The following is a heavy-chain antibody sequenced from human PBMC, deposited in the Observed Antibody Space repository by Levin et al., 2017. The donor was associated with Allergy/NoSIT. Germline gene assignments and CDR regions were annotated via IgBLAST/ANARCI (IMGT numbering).Heavy chain of an antibody. CDR2: IKNKANSYIT. V-gene: IGHV3-72*01. CDR1: EFTFSDYY. D-gene: IGHD6-19*01. J-gene: IGHJ4*02. CDR3: ARARNTAVAPRRDFDY. Sequence: PGGSLRLSCEASEFTFSDYYMHWVRQAPGKGPEWVGRIKNKANSYITEYAASVKGRFTISRDDSKNSLYLQMNSLKTEDTAVYFCARARNTAVAPRRDFDYWGQGTLVTVSS.